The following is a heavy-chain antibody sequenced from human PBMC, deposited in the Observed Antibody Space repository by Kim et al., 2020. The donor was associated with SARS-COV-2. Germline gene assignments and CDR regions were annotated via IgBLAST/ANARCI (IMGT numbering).Heavy chain of an antibody. Sequence: DCGEGRFTISRDNSKNTLYMQMNSERAEDTAVYYCAKDRMYSSGWYGFDYWGQGTLVTVSS. J-gene: IGHJ4*02. D-gene: IGHD6-19*01. CDR3: AKDRMYSSGWYGFDY. V-gene: IGHV3-23*01.